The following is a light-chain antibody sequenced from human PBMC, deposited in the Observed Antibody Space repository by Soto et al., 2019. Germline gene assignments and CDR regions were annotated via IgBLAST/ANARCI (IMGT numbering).Light chain of an antibody. CDR3: LQDYNYPRT. V-gene: IGKV1-5*01. Sequence: DIQMTQSPSTLSASIGDRVTITCRASESIRTWLAWYQHKPGKAPKFLIYDASSLESGVPSRFSGSGSGTDFTLTISSLQPEDFATYYCLQDYNYPRTFGQGTKVDIK. CDR2: DAS. J-gene: IGKJ1*01. CDR1: ESIRTW.